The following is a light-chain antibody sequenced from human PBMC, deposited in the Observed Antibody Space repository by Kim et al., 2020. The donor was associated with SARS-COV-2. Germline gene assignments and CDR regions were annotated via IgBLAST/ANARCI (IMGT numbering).Light chain of an antibody. CDR3: EQSYRPSWT. Sequence: APVRDRVPITCGARRSITGYVNWYQKRPGTAPKLLIYGASTLQPGVPSRFSGSGSGTDFTLTISSLQPEDFATYYCEQSYRPSWTFGQGTKVGIK. V-gene: IGKV1-39*01. CDR2: GAS. CDR1: RSITGY. J-gene: IGKJ1*01.